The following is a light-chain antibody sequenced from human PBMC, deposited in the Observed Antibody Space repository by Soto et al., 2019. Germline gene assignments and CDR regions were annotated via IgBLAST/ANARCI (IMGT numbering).Light chain of an antibody. CDR2: GAS. Sequence: EIVFPQSPATLSLSPGERATLSCRASQFISNSLAWYQQKPGQAPRLLIYGASSRATGIPDRFSGSGSGTDFTLSISRLEPEDFAVYYCQQYSSLWTFGQGTKVDIK. CDR3: QQYSSLWT. CDR1: QFISNS. V-gene: IGKV3-20*01. J-gene: IGKJ1*01.